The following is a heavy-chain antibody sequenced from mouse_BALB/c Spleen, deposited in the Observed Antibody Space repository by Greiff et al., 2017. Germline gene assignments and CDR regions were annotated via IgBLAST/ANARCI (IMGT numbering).Heavy chain of an antibody. CDR2: IWGDGST. Sequence: VQLQESGPGLVAPSQSLSITCTVSGFSLTGYGVNWVRQPPGKGLEWLGMIWGDGSTDYNSALKSRLSISKDNSKSQVFLKMNSLQTDDTARYYCARGLNYYGSSYEFAYWGQGTLVTVSA. CDR1: GFSLTGYG. D-gene: IGHD1-1*01. CDR3: ARGLNYYGSSYEFAY. J-gene: IGHJ3*01. V-gene: IGHV2-6-7*01.